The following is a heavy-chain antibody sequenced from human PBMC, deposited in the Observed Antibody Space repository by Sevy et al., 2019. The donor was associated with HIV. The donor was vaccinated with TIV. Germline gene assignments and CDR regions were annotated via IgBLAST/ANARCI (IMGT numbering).Heavy chain of an antibody. CDR1: GFTFSSYS. V-gene: IGHV3-21*01. J-gene: IGHJ5*02. Sequence: GGSLRLSCAASGFTFSSYSMNWVRQAPGKGLEWVSSISSSSYIYYADSVKGRFTISRDNAKNSLYLQMNSLRAEDTAVYYCARSYYYDSSGYYYFNWFDPWGQGTLVTVSS. CDR3: ARSYYYDSSGYYYFNWFDP. D-gene: IGHD3-22*01. CDR2: ISSSSYI.